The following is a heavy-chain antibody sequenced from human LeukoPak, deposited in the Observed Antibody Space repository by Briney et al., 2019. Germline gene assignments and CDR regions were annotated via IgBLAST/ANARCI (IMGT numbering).Heavy chain of an antibody. Sequence: GGSLRLSCAASGFTFSSYAMSWVRQAPGKGLEWVSSVSGSGGSTYYADSVKGRFTISRDNSKSTLFLQMNSLRAEDTAVYYCARSSYYDSSGYYREYYFDYWGQGTLVTVSS. V-gene: IGHV3-23*01. CDR2: VSGSGGST. J-gene: IGHJ4*02. D-gene: IGHD3-22*01. CDR1: GFTFSSYA. CDR3: ARSSYYDSSGYYREYYFDY.